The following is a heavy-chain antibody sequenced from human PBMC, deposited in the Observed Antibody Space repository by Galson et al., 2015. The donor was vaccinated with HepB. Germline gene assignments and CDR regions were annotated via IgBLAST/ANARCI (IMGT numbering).Heavy chain of an antibody. Sequence: SVKVSCKASGYTFTSYAMHWVRQAPGQRLEWMGWINAGNGNTKYSQKFQGRVTITRDTSASTAYMELSSLRSEDTAVYYCAREASSSWRRYFDYWGQGTLVTVSS. D-gene: IGHD6-13*01. CDR3: AREASSSWRRYFDY. CDR2: INAGNGNT. CDR1: GYTFTSYA. V-gene: IGHV1-3*01. J-gene: IGHJ4*02.